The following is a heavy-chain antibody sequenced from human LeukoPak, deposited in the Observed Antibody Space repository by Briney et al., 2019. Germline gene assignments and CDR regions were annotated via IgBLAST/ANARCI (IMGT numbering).Heavy chain of an antibody. CDR3: AKEDVSGWYGIDY. CDR1: GFTVSTNF. D-gene: IGHD6-19*01. J-gene: IGHJ4*02. V-gene: IGHV3-30*18. CDR2: ISYDGSDK. Sequence: GGSLRLSCAASGFTVSTNFMSWVRQAPGKGLEWVAVISYDGSDKYYGDSVKGRFAISRDNSRDTLHLQMNSLRTEDTAVYYCAKEDVSGWYGIDYWGQGTLVTVSS.